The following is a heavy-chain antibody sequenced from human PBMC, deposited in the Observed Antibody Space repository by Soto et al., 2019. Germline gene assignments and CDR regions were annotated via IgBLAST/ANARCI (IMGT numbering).Heavy chain of an antibody. CDR3: ARAKSRRYNWFDP. Sequence: SETLSLTCTVSGGSISSGDYYWSWIRRPPGKGLEWIGYIYYSGSTYYNPSLKSRVTISVDTSKNQFSLRLSSVTAADTAVYYCARAKSRRYNWFDPWGQGALVTVSS. D-gene: IGHD5-12*01. V-gene: IGHV4-30-4*01. CDR2: IYYSGST. J-gene: IGHJ5*02. CDR1: GGSISSGDYY.